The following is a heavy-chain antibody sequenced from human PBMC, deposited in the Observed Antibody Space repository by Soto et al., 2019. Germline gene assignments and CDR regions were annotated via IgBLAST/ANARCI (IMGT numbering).Heavy chain of an antibody. CDR1: GFTFSSNA. CDR2: ITGSGGRT. V-gene: IGHV3-23*01. Sequence: EVQLLESGGGLLQPGGSPSLSCAASGFTFSSNAMSWVRQAPGKGLEWVSTITGSGGRTYYADSLKGRFTISRDNSKNTLYLQMNSLRAEDTSVYYCARNQDNAGSQYFDYWGQGNLVAVSS. J-gene: IGHJ4*02. CDR3: ARNQDNAGSQYFDY. D-gene: IGHD3-10*01.